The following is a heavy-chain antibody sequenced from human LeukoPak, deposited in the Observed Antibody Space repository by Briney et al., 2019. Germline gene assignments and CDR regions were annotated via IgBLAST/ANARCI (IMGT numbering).Heavy chain of an antibody. CDR2: ISYDGSNK. Sequence: GGSLRLSCAASGFTFSSYAMHWVRQAPGKGLEWVAVISYDGSNKYYADSVKGRFTISRDNSKNTLYLQMDSLRAEDTAVYYCAREGSSSWYSSNWFDPWGQGTLVTVSS. J-gene: IGHJ5*02. D-gene: IGHD6-13*01. CDR3: AREGSSSWYSSNWFDP. V-gene: IGHV3-30-3*01. CDR1: GFTFSSYA.